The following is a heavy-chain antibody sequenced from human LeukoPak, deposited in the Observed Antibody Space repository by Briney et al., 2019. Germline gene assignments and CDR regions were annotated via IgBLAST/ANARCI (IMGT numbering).Heavy chain of an antibody. CDR2: IPGSSGST. V-gene: IGHV3-23*01. J-gene: IGHJ4*02. D-gene: IGHD3-16*01. Sequence: GGSLRLSCATSRFTFSSNWMSWVRDVPGRGLEWVSTIPGSSGSTCYANSVKGRFTISRDNSKKTLYLQMNSLRAEDTAVYYCAKDLKAVLFVYCDYWGQGTLVTVSS. CDR3: AKDLKAVLFVYCDY. CDR1: RFTFSSNW.